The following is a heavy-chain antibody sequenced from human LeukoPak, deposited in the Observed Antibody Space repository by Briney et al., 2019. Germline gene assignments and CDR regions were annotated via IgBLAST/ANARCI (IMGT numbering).Heavy chain of an antibody. V-gene: IGHV3-23*01. J-gene: IGHJ4*02. Sequence: PGGSLRLSYAASGFTFSTHAMSWVRQAPGKGLEWVSGISVSGGTSYYADSVKGRFTISRENSRTTLYLHMNSLRAEDTAVYYCAKESGSGFSVSPDYWGQGTLVTVSS. CDR3: AKESGSGFSVSPDY. CDR2: ISVSGGTS. CDR1: GFTFSTHA. D-gene: IGHD3-22*01.